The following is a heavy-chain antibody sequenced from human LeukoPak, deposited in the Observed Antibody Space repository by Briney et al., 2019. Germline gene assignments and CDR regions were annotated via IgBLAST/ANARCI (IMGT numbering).Heavy chain of an antibody. J-gene: IGHJ5*02. D-gene: IGHD4-11*01. V-gene: IGHV4-39*01. CDR3: ARDQQYQRPAGWFDP. Sequence: SETLSLTCTVSGGSISSSSNYWGWIRQPPGKGLEWIGSVYYSGYTYYNPSLKSRVTISLDTSKNQFSLKLSSVIAADTALYYCARDQQYQRPAGWFDPWGQGTLVTVSS. CDR1: GGSISSSSNY. CDR2: VYYSGYT.